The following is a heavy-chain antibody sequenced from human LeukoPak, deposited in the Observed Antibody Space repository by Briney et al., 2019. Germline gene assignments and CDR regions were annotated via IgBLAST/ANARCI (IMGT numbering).Heavy chain of an antibody. CDR1: GFTFSSYA. CDR2: ISGSGGST. V-gene: IGHV3-23*01. D-gene: IGHD3-10*01. J-gene: IGHJ3*02. Sequence: PGGSLRLSCAASGFTFSSYAMSWVRQAPGKGLEWVSAISGSGGSTYYADSVKGRFTISRDNPKNTLYLQMNSLRAEDTAVYYCAKDGSYYGSGSYYLIWGQGTMVTVSS. CDR3: AKDGSYYGSGSYYLI.